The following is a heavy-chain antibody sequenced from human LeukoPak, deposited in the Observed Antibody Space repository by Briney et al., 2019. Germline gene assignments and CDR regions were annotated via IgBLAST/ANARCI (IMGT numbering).Heavy chain of an antibody. V-gene: IGHV4-59*01. CDR3: ARARGLGVY. D-gene: IGHD3-10*01. CDR1: GGSISSYY. J-gene: IGHJ4*02. Sequence: SETLSLTCTVSGGSISSYYWSWLRQPPGKGLEWIGYIYGSTNYNPYSGSTNYNPSLKSRATISVDTSKNQFSLKLRSVTAADTAVCYCARARGLGVYWGQGTLVPVSS. CDR2: IYGSTNYNPYSGST.